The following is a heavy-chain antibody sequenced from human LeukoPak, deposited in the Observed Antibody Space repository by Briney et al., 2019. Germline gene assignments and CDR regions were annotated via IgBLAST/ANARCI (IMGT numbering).Heavy chain of an antibody. CDR2: INTNTGNP. J-gene: IGHJ4*02. Sequence: AASVKVSCKASGYTFTSYAMNWVRQAPGQGLEWMGWINTNTGNPTYAQGFTGRFVFSLDTSVSTAYQQISSLKAEDTAVYYCASSFCSSTSCYESQFDYWGQGTLVTVSS. CDR3: ASSFCSSTSCYESQFDY. V-gene: IGHV7-4-1*02. CDR1: GYTFTSYA. D-gene: IGHD2-2*01.